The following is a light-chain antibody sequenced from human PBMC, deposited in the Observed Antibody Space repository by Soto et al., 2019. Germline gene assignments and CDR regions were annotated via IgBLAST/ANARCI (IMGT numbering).Light chain of an antibody. CDR2: GTS. J-gene: IGKJ1*01. CDR3: QQYGSSPT. CDR1: QSVSSSY. V-gene: IGKV3-20*01. Sequence: ESVLTQYPGTLSLSAGERATLSCRASQSVSSSYLAWYQQKPGQAPRLLIYGTSTRATGIPDRFSGSGSGTDFTLTISRLEPEDFAVYYCQQYGSSPTFGQRTKV.